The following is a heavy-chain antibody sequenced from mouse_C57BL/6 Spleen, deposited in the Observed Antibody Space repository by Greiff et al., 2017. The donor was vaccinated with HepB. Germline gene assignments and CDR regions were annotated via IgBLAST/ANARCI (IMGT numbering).Heavy chain of an antibody. V-gene: IGHV3-6*01. D-gene: IGHD2-5*01. Sequence: DVQLQESGPGLVKPSQSLSLTCSVTGYSITSGYYWNWIRQFPGNKLEWMGYISYDGSNNYNPSLKNRISITRDTSKNQFFLKLNSVTTEDTATYYCARVGDYYSNFAYWGQGTLVTVSA. CDR2: ISYDGSN. J-gene: IGHJ3*01. CDR3: ARVGDYYSNFAY. CDR1: GYSITSGYY.